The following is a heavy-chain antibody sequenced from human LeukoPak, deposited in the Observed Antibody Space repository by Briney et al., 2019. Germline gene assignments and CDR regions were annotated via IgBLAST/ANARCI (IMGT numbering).Heavy chain of an antibody. Sequence: GGSLRLSCAASGFTVSSNYMSWVRQAPGKGLEWVAVIYSGGGTCYADYVKRRFTISSENSNKTLYLQRNSLRAEDTAVHYCARSIYDSINFDYWGQGTLGTVSS. D-gene: IGHD3-22*01. CDR3: ARSIYDSINFDY. V-gene: IGHV3-53*01. J-gene: IGHJ4*02. CDR1: GFTVSSNY. CDR2: IYSGGGT.